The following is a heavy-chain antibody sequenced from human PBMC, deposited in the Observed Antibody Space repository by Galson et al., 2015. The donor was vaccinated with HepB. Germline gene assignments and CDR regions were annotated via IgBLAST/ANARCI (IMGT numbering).Heavy chain of an antibody. CDR2: IDWDDVK. CDR3: ARTNYNGSGSYLDY. J-gene: IGHJ4*02. CDR1: GFSLSTSTMR. Sequence: QTLTLTCTFSGFSLSTSTMRVSWIRQPPGKALEWLARIDWDDVKFYSTSLKTRLAISKDTSKTQVVLTMTNMDPVDTATYYCARTNYNGSGSYLDYWGQGTLVTVSS. D-gene: IGHD3-10*01. V-gene: IGHV2-70*04.